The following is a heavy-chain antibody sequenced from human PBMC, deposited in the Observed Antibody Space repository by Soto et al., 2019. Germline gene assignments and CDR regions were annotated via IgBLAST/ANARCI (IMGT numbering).Heavy chain of an antibody. CDR3: ATEGVGTIFNYYCYYGIDV. J-gene: IGHJ6*02. D-gene: IGHD5-12*01. CDR1: GGSISSGGYY. V-gene: IGHV4-31*03. Sequence: SETLSLTCTVSGGSISSGGYYWSWIRQHPGKGLEWIGYIYYSGSTYYNPSLKSRVTISVDTSKNQFSLKLSSVTAADTAVYYCATEGVGTIFNYYCYYGIDVWGQGPTVTVSS. CDR2: IYYSGST.